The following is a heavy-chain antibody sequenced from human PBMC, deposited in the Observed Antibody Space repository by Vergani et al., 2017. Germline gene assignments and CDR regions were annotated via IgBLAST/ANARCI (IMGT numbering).Heavy chain of an antibody. V-gene: IGHV2-5*01. CDR2: IYWNDDK. Sequence: QITLKESGPTLVKPTQTLTLTCTFSGFSLSTSGVGVGWIRQPPGKALEWLALIYWNDDKRYSPSLKSRLTITKDTSKNQVVLTMTNMDPVDTATYYCAHITMVRGLSGYYYYGMDVWGQGTTVTVSS. J-gene: IGHJ6*02. D-gene: IGHD3-10*01. CDR1: GFSLSTSGVG. CDR3: AHITMVRGLSGYYYYGMDV.